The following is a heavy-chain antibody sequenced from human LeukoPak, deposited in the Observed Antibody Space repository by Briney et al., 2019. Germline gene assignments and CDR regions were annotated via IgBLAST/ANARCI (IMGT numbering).Heavy chain of an antibody. CDR1: GFTFSSYW. CDR2: IYISSST. Sequence: PGGSLRLSCAASGFTFSSYWMHWVRQAPGKGLEWVSLIYISSSTYYADSVKGRFTISRDNSKNTLFLQMNSLRAEDTAVYYCAGGGGVGAKYWGQGTLVTVSS. D-gene: IGHD1-26*01. CDR3: AGGGGVGAKY. J-gene: IGHJ4*02. V-gene: IGHV3-53*01.